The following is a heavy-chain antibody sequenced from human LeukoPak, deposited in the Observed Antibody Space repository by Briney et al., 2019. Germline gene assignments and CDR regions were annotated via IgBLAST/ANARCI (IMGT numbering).Heavy chain of an antibody. D-gene: IGHD6-19*01. CDR3: ARDPYSSGWSSYWYFDL. J-gene: IGHJ2*01. CDR2: ISSSGSTI. V-gene: IGHV3-48*03. CDR1: GFTFSSYE. Sequence: GRSLRLSCAASGFTFSSYEMNWVRQAPGKGLEWVSYISSSGSTIYYADSVKGRFTISRDNAKNSLYLQMNSLRAEDTAVYYCARDPYSSGWSSYWYFDLWGRGTLVTVSS.